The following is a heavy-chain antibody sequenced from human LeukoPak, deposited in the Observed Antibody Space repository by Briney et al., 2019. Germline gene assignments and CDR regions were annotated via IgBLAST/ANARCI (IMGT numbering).Heavy chain of an antibody. D-gene: IGHD3-22*01. V-gene: IGHV4-30-2*01. J-gene: IGHJ5*02. CDR3: ARRITTRWFDP. CDR1: GGSISSGGYS. Sequence: SETLSLICAVSGGSISSGGYSWSWIRQPPGKGLEWIGYIYHSGSTYYNPSLKSRVTISVDRSKNQFSLKLSSVTAADTAVYYCARRITTRWFDPWGQGTLVTVPS. CDR2: IYHSGST.